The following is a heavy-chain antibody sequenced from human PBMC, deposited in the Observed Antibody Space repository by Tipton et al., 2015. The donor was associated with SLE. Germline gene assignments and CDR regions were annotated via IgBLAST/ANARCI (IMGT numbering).Heavy chain of an antibody. J-gene: IGHJ3*01. CDR3: GRARVGMGYVFDV. CDR1: RYSISSGYY. V-gene: IGHV4-38-2*02. Sequence: TLSLTCIVSRYSISSGYYWGWMRQAPGKELEWIGSFYHSGNTYYNPSLTSRVTISADTSKNQFSLGLTSVTAADTALYYCGRARVGMGYVFDVWGQGTMVTVSS. CDR2: FYHSGNT. D-gene: IGHD5-24*01.